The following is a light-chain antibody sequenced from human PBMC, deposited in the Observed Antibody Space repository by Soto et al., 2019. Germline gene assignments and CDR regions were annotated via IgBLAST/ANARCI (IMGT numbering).Light chain of an antibody. CDR2: AAS. CDR3: QQSYSTPPNT. Sequence: DIQMTQSPSSLSASVGDRVTITCRASQSISSYLNWYQQKPGKAPKLLIYAASSLQSGVPSRFSGSXXXXXFTLTISSLQPEDFATYYCQQSYSTPPNTFGQGTKLEIK. J-gene: IGKJ2*01. CDR1: QSISSY. V-gene: IGKV1-39*01.